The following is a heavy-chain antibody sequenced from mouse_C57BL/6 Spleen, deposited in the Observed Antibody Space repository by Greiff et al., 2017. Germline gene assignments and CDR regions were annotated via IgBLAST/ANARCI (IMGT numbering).Heavy chain of an antibody. CDR2: ISSGSSTI. J-gene: IGHJ3*01. Sequence: EVKVEESGGGLVKPGGSLKLSCAASGFTFSDYGMHWVRQAPEKGLEWVAYISSGSSTIYYADTVKGRFTISRDNAKNTLFLQMTSLRSEDTAMYYCASTGAGGFAYWGQGTLVTVSA. CDR3: ASTGAGGFAY. V-gene: IGHV5-17*01. CDR1: GFTFSDYG.